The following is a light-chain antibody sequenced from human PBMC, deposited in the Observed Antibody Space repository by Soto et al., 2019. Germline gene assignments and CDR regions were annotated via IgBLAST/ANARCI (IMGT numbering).Light chain of an antibody. CDR3: QAWDGNTGV. Sequence: SYELTQPPSVSVSPGQTASITCSGASLGNRYVCWYQQKPGQSPVLVIYQNDKRPSGIPERFSGSNSGSTATLTISETQAMDEADYYCQAWDGNTGVFGTGTKLTVL. J-gene: IGLJ1*01. V-gene: IGLV3-1*01. CDR1: SLGNRY. CDR2: QND.